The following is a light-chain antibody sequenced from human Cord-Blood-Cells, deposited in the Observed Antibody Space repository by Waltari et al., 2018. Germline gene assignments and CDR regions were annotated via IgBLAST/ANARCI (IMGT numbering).Light chain of an antibody. CDR1: SSARGGSNH. CDR3: SSYAGSNNLV. CDR2: EVS. V-gene: IGLV2-8*01. J-gene: IGLJ3*02. Sequence: QSALTQPPPASGSPGQSAIISCTGTSSARGGSNHVSWYQHHPGKAHELMIYEVSKRPSGVPDRFSGSKSGNTASLTVSGLQAEDEADYYCSSYAGSNNLVFGGGTKLTVL.